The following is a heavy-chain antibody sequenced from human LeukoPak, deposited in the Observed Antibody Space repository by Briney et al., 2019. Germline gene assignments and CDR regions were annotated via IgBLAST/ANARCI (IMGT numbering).Heavy chain of an antibody. J-gene: IGHJ4*02. Sequence: GGSLRLSCAASGFTFSDYYMSWIRQAPGKGLEGVSYISSSGSTIYYADSVKGRFTISRDNAKNSLYLQMNSLRAEHTAVYYCARARSYGDYASGFWGQGTLVTVSS. V-gene: IGHV3-11*01. CDR3: ARARSYGDYASGF. CDR1: GFTFSDYY. D-gene: IGHD4-17*01. CDR2: ISSSGSTI.